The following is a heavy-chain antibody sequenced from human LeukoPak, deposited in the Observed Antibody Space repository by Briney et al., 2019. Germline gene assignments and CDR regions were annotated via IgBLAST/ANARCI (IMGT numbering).Heavy chain of an antibody. CDR2: INPNSGGT. CDR1: GYTFTGYY. Sequence: ASVKVSCKASGYTFTGYYMHWVRQAPGQGLEWMGRINPNSGGTNYAQKFQGRVTMTRDMSISTAYMELSRLRSDDTAVYYCARGHSGGTPPLPDYWGQGTLVTVSS. J-gene: IGHJ4*02. D-gene: IGHD2-15*01. V-gene: IGHV1-2*06. CDR3: ARGHSGGTPPLPDY.